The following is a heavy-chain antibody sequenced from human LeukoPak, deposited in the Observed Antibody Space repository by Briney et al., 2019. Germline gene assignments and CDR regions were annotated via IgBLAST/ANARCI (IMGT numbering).Heavy chain of an antibody. D-gene: IGHD6-13*01. CDR1: GGSFSGYY. CDR2: IYYSGST. CDR3: ARQTRQQPYYYFYYMDV. V-gene: IGHV4-34*01. Sequence: SETLSLTCAVYGGSFSGYYWSWIRQPPGKGLEWIGSIYYSGSTYYNPSLKSRVTISVDTSKNQFSLKLSSVTAADTAVYYCARQTRQQPYYYFYYMDVWGKGTTVTISS. J-gene: IGHJ6*03.